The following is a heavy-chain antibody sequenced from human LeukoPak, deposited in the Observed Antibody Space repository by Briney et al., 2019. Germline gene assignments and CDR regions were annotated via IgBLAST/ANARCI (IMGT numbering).Heavy chain of an antibody. Sequence: SETLSLTCTVPGGSISSYYWSWIRQPPGKGLEWIGYIYYSGSTNYNPSLKSRVTISVDTSTNQFSLKLSSVAAADTAVYYCARARGSGWYWGAMHYYYYYYMDVWGKGTTVTISS. CDR2: IYYSGST. CDR3: ARARGSGWYWGAMHYYYYYYMDV. D-gene: IGHD6-19*01. CDR1: GGSISSYY. J-gene: IGHJ6*03. V-gene: IGHV4-59*01.